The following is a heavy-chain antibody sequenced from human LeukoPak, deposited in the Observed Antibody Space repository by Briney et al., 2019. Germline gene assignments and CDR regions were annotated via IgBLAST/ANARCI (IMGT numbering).Heavy chain of an antibody. D-gene: IGHD2-2*01. J-gene: IGHJ6*03. CDR3: ARDLVNCSSTSCYHYYYYYMDV. CDR2: INPNSGGT. CDR1: GYTFTGYY. Sequence: GASVKVSCKASGYTFTGYYMHWVRQAPGQGLEWMGWINPNSGGTNYAQKFQGRVTMTRDTSISTAYMELSRLRSDDTAVYYCARDLVNCSSTSCYHYYYYYMDVWGKGTTVTVSS. V-gene: IGHV1-2*02.